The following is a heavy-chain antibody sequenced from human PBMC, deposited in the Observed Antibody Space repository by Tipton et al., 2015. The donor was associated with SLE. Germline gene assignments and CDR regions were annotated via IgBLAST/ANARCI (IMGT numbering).Heavy chain of an antibody. CDR2: IYYSGST. CDR1: GGSINGQF. V-gene: IGHV4-59*08. J-gene: IGHJ3*01. CDR3: ARGKWDMTPGTFDA. D-gene: IGHD1-26*01. Sequence: TLSLTCTVSGGSINGQFWSWIRQPPGKGLEWIAYIYYSGSTQYNPSLKSRVTISVDTSKNQFSLKLTSVTAADTAIYYCARGKWDMTPGTFDAWGHGTVVTVSS.